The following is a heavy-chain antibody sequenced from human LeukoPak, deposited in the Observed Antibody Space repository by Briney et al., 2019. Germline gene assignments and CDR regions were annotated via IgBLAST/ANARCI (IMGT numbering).Heavy chain of an antibody. CDR3: ARMDYYDSSGYPPVDI. V-gene: IGHV3-11*04. CDR1: GFTFSDYY. J-gene: IGHJ3*02. CDR2: ISSSGSTI. D-gene: IGHD3-22*01. Sequence: GGSLRLSCAASGFTFSDYYMSWIRQAPGKGLEWVSYISSSGSTIYYADSVRGRFTISRDNAKNSLCLQMNSLRAEDTAVYYCARMDYYDSSGYPPVDIWGQGTMVTVSS.